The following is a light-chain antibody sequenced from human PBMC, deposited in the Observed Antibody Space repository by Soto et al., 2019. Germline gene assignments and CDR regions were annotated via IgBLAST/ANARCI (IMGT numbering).Light chain of an antibody. CDR2: KLS. CDR1: QSTRTW. V-gene: IGKV1-5*03. J-gene: IGKJ1*01. CDR3: LQYNTYPWT. Sequence: PSTLSASVGDRVTITCRASQSTRTWLAWYQQKPGKAPKGLIYKLSNLESGFPPRFSGSGSETEFTLTIDSLQPDDFATYYCLQYNTYPWTFGQGTKVDIK.